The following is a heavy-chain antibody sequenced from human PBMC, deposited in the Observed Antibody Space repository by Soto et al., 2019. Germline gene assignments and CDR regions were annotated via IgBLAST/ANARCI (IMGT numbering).Heavy chain of an antibody. CDR2: INPSGGST. D-gene: IGHD5-18*01. V-gene: IGHV1-46*01. CDR3: ARTGGYSYGQVGFEY. Sequence: GASVKVSCKASGYTFTSYYMHWVRQAPGQGLEWMGIINPSGGSTSYAQKFQGRVTMTRDTSTSTVYMELSSLRSEDTAVYYCARTGGYSYGQVGFEYWGQGTLVTAPQ. J-gene: IGHJ4*02. CDR1: GYTFTSYY.